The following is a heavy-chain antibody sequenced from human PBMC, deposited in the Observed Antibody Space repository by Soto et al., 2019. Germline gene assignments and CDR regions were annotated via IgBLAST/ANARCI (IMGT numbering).Heavy chain of an antibody. D-gene: IGHD2-15*01. Sequence: SVKVSCKASGGTFSSYTISWVRQAPGQGLEWMGRIIPILGIANYAQKFQGRVTITADKSTSTAYMELSSLRSEDTAVYYCARDVCSGGSCYSWYYFDYWGQGTLVTVSS. CDR1: GGTFSSYT. J-gene: IGHJ4*02. CDR3: ARDVCSGGSCYSWYYFDY. CDR2: IIPILGIA. V-gene: IGHV1-69*04.